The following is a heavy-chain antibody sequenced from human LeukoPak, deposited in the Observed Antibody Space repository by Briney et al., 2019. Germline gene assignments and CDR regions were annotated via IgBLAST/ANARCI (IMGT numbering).Heavy chain of an antibody. Sequence: PGGSLRLSCAVSGFAFSSYGMHWVRQAPGKGLEWVAIIWYDGSDKYYGDSVKGRFTISRDNSKNTLYLQINSLRAEDTAVYYCTILAVASDFDYWGQGTLVTVSS. CDR2: IWYDGSDK. CDR1: GFAFSSYG. CDR3: TILAVASDFDY. D-gene: IGHD6-19*01. V-gene: IGHV3-33*01. J-gene: IGHJ4*02.